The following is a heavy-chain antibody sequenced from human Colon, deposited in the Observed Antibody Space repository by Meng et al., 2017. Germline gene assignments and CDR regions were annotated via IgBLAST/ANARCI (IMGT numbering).Heavy chain of an antibody. CDR1: GGAFSDYY. J-gene: IGHJ4*02. CDR3: ARGVDWAKSGNF. V-gene: IGHV4-34*01. D-gene: IGHD3-9*01. CDR2: IHPSGST. Sequence: QVQLSQWGAGLSKPSETLSLTCAVYGGAFSDYYLPWIRQPPGKGLEWVGEIHPSGSTYYSPSLQSRVTITLDTSKNQFSLTLSSMTAADTAVYYCARGVDWAKSGNFWGQGTLVTVSS.